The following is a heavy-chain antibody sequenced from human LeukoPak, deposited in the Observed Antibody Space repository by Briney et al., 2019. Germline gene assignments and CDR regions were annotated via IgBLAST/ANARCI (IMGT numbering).Heavy chain of an antibody. D-gene: IGHD2/OR15-2a*01. J-gene: IGHJ4*02. CDR3: AKEQVTTFRLWDY. CDR2: IRGSGGST. CDR1: GFTFSNYA. V-gene: IGHV3-23*01. Sequence: PGGSLSLSCAASGFTFSNYAMSWVRQAPGKGLEWVSAIRGSGGSTYYADSVKGRFTISRDNSKNTLYLQMNSLRAEDTAVYYCAKEQVTTFRLWDYWGQGTLVTVSS.